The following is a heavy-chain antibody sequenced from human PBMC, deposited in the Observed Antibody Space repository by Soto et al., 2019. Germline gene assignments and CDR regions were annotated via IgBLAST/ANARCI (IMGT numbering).Heavy chain of an antibody. CDR3: ARRYCSGGSCYKSNWFDP. CDR1: GGSFSGYY. V-gene: IGHV4-34*01. Sequence: LSLTCAVYGGSFSGYYWSWIRQPPGKGLEWIGEINHSGSTNYNPSLKSRVTISVDTSKNQFSLKLSSVTAADTAVYYCARRYCSGGSCYKSNWFDPWGQGTLVTVSS. D-gene: IGHD2-15*01. J-gene: IGHJ5*02. CDR2: INHSGST.